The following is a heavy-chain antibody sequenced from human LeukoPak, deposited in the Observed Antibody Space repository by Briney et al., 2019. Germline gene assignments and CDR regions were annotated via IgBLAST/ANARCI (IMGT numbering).Heavy chain of an antibody. CDR1: GGSFSGYY. CDR2: INHSGST. D-gene: IGHD1-7*01. CDR3: ERFGNWNYGY. J-gene: IGHJ4*02. Sequence: SETLSLTCAVYGGSFSGYYWSWIRHPPGKGREWSGEINHSGSTNYNPSLKSRGTISVDTSKKQFSLKLSSVTVADTAVYYCERFGNWNYGYWGQGTLVTVSS. V-gene: IGHV4-34*01.